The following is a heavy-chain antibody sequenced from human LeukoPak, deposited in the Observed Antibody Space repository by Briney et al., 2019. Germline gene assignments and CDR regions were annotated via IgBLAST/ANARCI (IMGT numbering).Heavy chain of an antibody. J-gene: IGHJ4*02. CDR3: ARVRYSRDYFDY. CDR2: INPNSGGT. Sequence: GSSVKVSCQASGYTFTGYYMHWVRQAPGQGLEWMGWINPNSGGTNYAQKFQGRVTMTRDTSISTAYMELSRLRSDDTAVYYCARVRYSRDYFDYWGQGTLVTVSS. CDR1: GYTFTGYY. V-gene: IGHV1-2*02. D-gene: IGHD6-13*01.